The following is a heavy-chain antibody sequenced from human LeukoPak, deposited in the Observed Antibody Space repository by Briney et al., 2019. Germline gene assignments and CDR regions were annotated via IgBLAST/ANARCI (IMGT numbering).Heavy chain of an antibody. CDR1: GYTFTNYW. D-gene: IGHD2-15*01. Sequence: GESLKISCKASGYTFTNYWIGWVRQMPGKGLEWMGIIYPGDSDTRYSPSFRGQVIISADKSIRIAYLQWTSLKASDTAMYYCARHPSDSRYCSGGTCYAPLFDYWGQGTLVTVSS. CDR2: IYPGDSDT. J-gene: IGHJ4*02. CDR3: ARHPSDSRYCSGGTCYAPLFDY. V-gene: IGHV5-51*01.